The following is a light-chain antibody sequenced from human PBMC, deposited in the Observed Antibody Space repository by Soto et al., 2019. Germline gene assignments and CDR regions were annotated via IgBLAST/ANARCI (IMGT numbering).Light chain of an antibody. CDR2: GAS. CDR1: QRVSSSY. V-gene: IGKV3-20*01. CDR3: QQYGSSPRT. J-gene: IGKJ1*01. Sequence: EIVLTQSPGTLSLSPGERATLSCRASQRVSSSYLAWYQQKPGQAPRLLIYGASSRATGSPHRFSGSGSGTDFTLTISRLEPEDFAVYYCQQYGSSPRTFGQGTKVEIK.